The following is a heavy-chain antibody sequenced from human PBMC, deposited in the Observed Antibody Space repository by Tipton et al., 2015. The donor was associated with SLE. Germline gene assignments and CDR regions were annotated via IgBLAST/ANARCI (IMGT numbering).Heavy chain of an antibody. CDR2: IYRSGTT. Sequence: LRLSCTVSGASISSGGYYWSWIRQHPGKGLEWIGHIYRSGTTYYNPSLRSRVSISIDMSKNQFSLKLTSVTAADTAVYYCARGGLGFPDAFDIWGQGTMVTVSS. CDR3: ARGGLGFPDAFDI. V-gene: IGHV4-31*03. J-gene: IGHJ3*02. D-gene: IGHD3-16*01. CDR1: GASISSGGYY.